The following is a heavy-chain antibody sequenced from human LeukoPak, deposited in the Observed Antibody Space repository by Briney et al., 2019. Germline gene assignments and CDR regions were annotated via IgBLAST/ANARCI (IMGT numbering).Heavy chain of an antibody. CDR1: GFTFSSYA. V-gene: IGHV3-23*01. Sequence: GGSLRLSCAASGFTFSSYAMSWVRQAPGKGLEWVSAISGSGGSTYYADSVKGRFTISRDNSKNTLYLQMNSLRAEDTAVYYCAKDQAAAGLSRGEAADHWGQGTLVTVSS. D-gene: IGHD6-13*01. CDR3: AKDQAAAGLSRGEAADH. J-gene: IGHJ4*02. CDR2: ISGSGGST.